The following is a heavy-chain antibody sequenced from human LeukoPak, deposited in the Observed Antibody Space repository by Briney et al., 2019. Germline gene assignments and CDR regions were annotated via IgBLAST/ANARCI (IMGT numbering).Heavy chain of an antibody. V-gene: IGHV1-69*13. CDR1: GGTFSSYA. CDR2: IIPIFGTA. D-gene: IGHD4/OR15-4a*01. Sequence: GASVKVSCKASGGTFSSYAIGWVRQAPGQGREWMGGIIPIFGTANYAQKFQGRVTITADESTSTAYMELSSLRSEDTAVYYCARDLYGDRQTTDYWGQGTLVTVSS. CDR3: ARDLYGDRQTTDY. J-gene: IGHJ4*02.